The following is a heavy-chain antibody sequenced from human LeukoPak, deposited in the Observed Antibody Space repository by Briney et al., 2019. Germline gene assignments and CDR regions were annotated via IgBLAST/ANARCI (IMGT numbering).Heavy chain of an antibody. J-gene: IGHJ4*02. D-gene: IGHD6-19*01. V-gene: IGHV3-7*01. CDR2: IKKDGSDR. CDR1: GFTFSSYW. CDR3: ARGVYSSGWYPDTFDY. Sequence: GGSLRLSCAASGFTFSSYWTSWVRQAPGKGLEWLANIKKDGSDRYYVDSVKGRFTISRDNAMNSLYLQMNSLRAEDTALYYCARGVYSSGWYPDTFDYWGQETLVTVSS.